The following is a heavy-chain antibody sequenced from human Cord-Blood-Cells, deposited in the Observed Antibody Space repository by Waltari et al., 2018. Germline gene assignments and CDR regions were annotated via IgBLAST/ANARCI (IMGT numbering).Heavy chain of an antibody. CDR2: INPNSGGT. Sequence: QVQLVQSGAEVKKPGASVKVSCKASGYTFTGYYMHWVGQAPGQGLEWMGWINPNSGGTNYAQKFQGWVTMTRDTSISTAYMELSRLRSDDTAVYYCARDRGGAAAAGKDLFDYWGQGTLVTVSS. V-gene: IGHV1-2*04. J-gene: IGHJ4*02. CDR3: ARDRGGAAAAGKDLFDY. CDR1: GYTFTGYY. D-gene: IGHD6-13*01.